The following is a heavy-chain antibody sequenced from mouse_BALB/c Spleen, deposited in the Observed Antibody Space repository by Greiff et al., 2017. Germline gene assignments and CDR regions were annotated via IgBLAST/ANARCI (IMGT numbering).Heavy chain of an antibody. Sequence: QVQLQQPGAELVMPGASVKMSCKASGYTFTDYWMHWVKQRPGQGLEWIGAIDTSDSYTSYNQKFKGKATLTVDESSRTAYMQLSSLTSEDSAVYYCAKGITYFDYWGQGTTLTVSS. D-gene: IGHD2-4*01. CDR3: AKGITYFDY. V-gene: IGHV1-69*01. CDR1: GYTFTDYW. J-gene: IGHJ2*01. CDR2: IDTSDSYT.